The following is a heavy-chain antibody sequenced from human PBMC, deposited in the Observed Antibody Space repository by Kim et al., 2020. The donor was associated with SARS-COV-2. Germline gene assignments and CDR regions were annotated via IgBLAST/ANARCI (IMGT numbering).Heavy chain of an antibody. Sequence: SETLSLTCTVSGVSISSYYWSWIRQPPGKGLEWIGYIYYSGNTNYTPSLKSRVTISVDTSKNQFSLKLSSVTAADTAVYYCARVGSGAFDYWGQGTLGTV. CDR2: IYYSGNT. D-gene: IGHD3-10*01. CDR1: GVSISSYY. CDR3: ARVGSGAFDY. V-gene: IGHV4-59*08. J-gene: IGHJ4*02.